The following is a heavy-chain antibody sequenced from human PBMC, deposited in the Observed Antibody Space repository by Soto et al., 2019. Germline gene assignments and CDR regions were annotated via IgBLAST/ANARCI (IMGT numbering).Heavy chain of an antibody. V-gene: IGHV4-59*08. CDR1: GGSLIGFY. J-gene: IGHJ5*02. D-gene: IGHD1-26*01. Sequence: PSETLSLTCTVSGGSLIGFYWSWIRQPPGKELEWIGYIYYSGDTDYNPSLQSRVTISVDTSKNQFSLKVTSVTAADTAVYYCAKHPSLGRFDPWGQGILVTVSS. CDR3: AKHPSLGRFDP. CDR2: IYYSGDT.